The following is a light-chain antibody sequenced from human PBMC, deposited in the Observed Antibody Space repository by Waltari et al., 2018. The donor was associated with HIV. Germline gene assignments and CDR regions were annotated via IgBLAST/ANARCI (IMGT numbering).Light chain of an antibody. CDR3: QSYDSSLSGLL. J-gene: IGLJ2*01. CDR1: RSNTGAGLD. Sequence: QSVLTHPPSVSAAPGQTVTISCTGRRSNTGAGLDVPRYQQLPGTAPKLLLYGNTNRPSGVPDRFSGSKSGTSASLAITGLQAEDEADYYCQSYDSSLSGLLFGGGTKLTVL. V-gene: IGLV1-40*01. CDR2: GNT.